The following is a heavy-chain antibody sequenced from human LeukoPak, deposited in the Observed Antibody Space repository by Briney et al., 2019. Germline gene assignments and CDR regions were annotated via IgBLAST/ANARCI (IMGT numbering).Heavy chain of an antibody. D-gene: IGHD2-15*01. Sequence: GESLKISCKGSGYSFTSYWIGWVRQMPGKGLEWMGIIYPGDSDTRYSPSFQGQVTISADKSISTAYLQWSSLKASDTAMYYCARRLNPGWYXSGXSXXSXXXXXFDYXXXGXLVTVS. J-gene: IGHJ4*02. CDR3: ARRLNPGWYXSGXSXXSXXXXXFDY. V-gene: IGHV5-51*01. CDR1: GYSFTSYW. CDR2: IYPGDSDT.